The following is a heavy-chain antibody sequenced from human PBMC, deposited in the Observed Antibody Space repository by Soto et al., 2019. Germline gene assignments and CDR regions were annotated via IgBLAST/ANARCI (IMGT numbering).Heavy chain of an antibody. Sequence: GGSLRLSCSASGFPFSNYAMSWVRQAPGKGLEWVSAISRSGGSPYYADSVRGRFTVSRDNSKHTLYLQMNSLRAEDTAVYYCARRLDYDILTGTIDYWGQGTLVTSPQ. J-gene: IGHJ4*02. CDR1: GFPFSNYA. CDR2: ISRSGGSP. D-gene: IGHD3-9*01. CDR3: ARRLDYDILTGTIDY. V-gene: IGHV3-23*01.